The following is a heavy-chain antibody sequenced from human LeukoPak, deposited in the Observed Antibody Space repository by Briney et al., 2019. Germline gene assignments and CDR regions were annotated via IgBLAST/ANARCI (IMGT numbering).Heavy chain of an antibody. D-gene: IGHD6-19*01. CDR3: ARGGVFSSGWYVDY. Sequence: GGSLRLSCAASGFTSSRYWMHWVRQAPGKGLVWVSTINSDGSTTRYADSVKGRFTISRDNAKNTVYLQMNSLRAEDTAVYYCARGGVFSSGWYVDYWGQGTLVSVSS. CDR2: INSDGSTT. CDR1: GFTSSRYW. J-gene: IGHJ4*02. V-gene: IGHV3-74*01.